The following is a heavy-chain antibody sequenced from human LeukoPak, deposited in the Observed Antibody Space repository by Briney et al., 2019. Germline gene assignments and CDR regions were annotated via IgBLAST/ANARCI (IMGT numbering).Heavy chain of an antibody. J-gene: IGHJ4*02. Sequence: GASVNVSCKGSVGTFSSYAISWVRQAPGQGHEWMGGGIPIFGTANYAQKFHSRVTITSDESTSTAYVELSSPRSEDKAVYYCWRGGSYSQGACRYWGQGTLVTVSS. D-gene: IGHD3-16*01. CDR3: WRGGSYSQGACRY. CDR1: VGTFSSYA. V-gene: IGHV1-69*01. CDR2: GIPIFGTA.